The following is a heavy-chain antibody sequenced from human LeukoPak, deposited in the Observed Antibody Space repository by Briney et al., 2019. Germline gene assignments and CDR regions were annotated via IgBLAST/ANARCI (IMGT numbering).Heavy chain of an antibody. CDR1: GYTFTSYD. Sequence: ASVKVSCKASGYTFTSYDINWVRQATGQGLEWMGWMNPNSGNTGYAQKFQGRVTMTRNTSISTAYMELSSLRSEDTAVYYCARDESKYSSGWYWFDPWGQGTLVTVSS. CDR3: ARDESKYSSGWYWFDP. CDR2: MNPNSGNT. J-gene: IGHJ5*02. V-gene: IGHV1-8*01. D-gene: IGHD6-19*01.